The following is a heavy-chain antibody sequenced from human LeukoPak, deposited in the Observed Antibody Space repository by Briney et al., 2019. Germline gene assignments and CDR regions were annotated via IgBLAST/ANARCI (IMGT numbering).Heavy chain of an antibody. Sequence: GGSLRLSCAASGFSFSSYAMSWVRQSPGKGLEWVSAISGSGGSTCYADSVKGRFTISRDNSKNTLYLQMNSLRAEDTAVYYCAKDREYCSGGSCYPYYFDYWGQGTLVTVSS. V-gene: IGHV3-23*01. CDR3: AKDREYCSGGSCYPYYFDY. J-gene: IGHJ4*02. CDR1: GFSFSSYA. D-gene: IGHD2-15*01. CDR2: ISGSGGST.